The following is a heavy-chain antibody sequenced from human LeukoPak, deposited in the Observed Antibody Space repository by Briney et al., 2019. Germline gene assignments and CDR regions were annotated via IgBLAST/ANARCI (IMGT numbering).Heavy chain of an antibody. CDR3: ARGVVPAAIGAFDI. CDR1: GGSISSGSYY. V-gene: IGHV4-61*02. CDR2: IYTSGST. D-gene: IGHD2-2*01. Sequence: SETLSLTCTVSGGSISSGSYYWSWIRQPAGKGLEWIGRIYTSGSTNYNPSLKSRVTISVDTSKNPFSLKLSSVTAADTAVYYCARGVVPAAIGAFDIWGQGTMVTVSS. J-gene: IGHJ3*02.